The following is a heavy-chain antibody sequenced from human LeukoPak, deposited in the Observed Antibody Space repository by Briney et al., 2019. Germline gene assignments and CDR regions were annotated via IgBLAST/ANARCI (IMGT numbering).Heavy chain of an antibody. V-gene: IGHV1-46*01. CDR2: INPSGGST. Sequence: GASVKVSCKASGYTFTSYYMHWVRQAPGQGLEWMGIINPSGGSTSYAQKFQGRVTMTRDTFTSTVYMELSSLRSEDTAVYYCARATTMVRGVTQLNWFDPWGQGTLVTVSS. CDR1: GYTFTSYY. J-gene: IGHJ5*02. D-gene: IGHD3-10*01. CDR3: ARATTMVRGVTQLNWFDP.